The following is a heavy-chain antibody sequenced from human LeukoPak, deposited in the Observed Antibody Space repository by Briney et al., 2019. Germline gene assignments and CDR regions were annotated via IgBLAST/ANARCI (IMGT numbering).Heavy chain of an antibody. Sequence: SETLSLTCTVSGGSISSYYWSWIRQPPGKGLEWIGYIYYSGSTYYNPSLKSRVIISVDTSKNQFSLKLSSVTAADTAVYYCARLTPLYYFDYWGQGTLVTVSS. CDR1: GGSISSYY. J-gene: IGHJ4*02. CDR2: IYYSGST. CDR3: ARLTPLYYFDY. V-gene: IGHV4-59*04.